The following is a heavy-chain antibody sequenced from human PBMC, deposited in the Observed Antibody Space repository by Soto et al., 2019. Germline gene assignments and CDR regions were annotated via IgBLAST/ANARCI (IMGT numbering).Heavy chain of an antibody. J-gene: IGHJ4*02. CDR1: GGSVSSYY. CDR3: AKAVEDGDYFFDY. Sequence: PSETLSLTCTVSGGSVSSYYWSWIRQSPGKGLEWIGYIYYSGSTKYNPSLKSRVAISVDTSKNQFSLKLSSVTAADTAVYYGAKAVEDGDYFFDYWGQGTLVTVSS. D-gene: IGHD4-17*01. CDR2: IYYSGST. V-gene: IGHV4-59*02.